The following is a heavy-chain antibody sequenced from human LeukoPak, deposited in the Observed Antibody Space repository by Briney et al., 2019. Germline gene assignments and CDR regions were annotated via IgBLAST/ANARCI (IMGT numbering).Heavy chain of an antibody. J-gene: IGHJ4*02. V-gene: IGHV1-69*13. D-gene: IGHD3-10*01. Sequence: GASVKVSCKASGGTFSSYAIGWVRQAPGQGLEWMGQIIPLFDTPNYAQKFPGRVTITADESTSTAYLELSSLRSEDAAMYYCARVLLSGTYFSSHYFDYWGQGTLVTVSS. CDR3: ARVLLSGTYFSSHYFDY. CDR2: IIPLFDTP. CDR1: GGTFSSYA.